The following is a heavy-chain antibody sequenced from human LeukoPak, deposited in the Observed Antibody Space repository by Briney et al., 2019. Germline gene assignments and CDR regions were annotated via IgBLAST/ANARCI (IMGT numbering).Heavy chain of an antibody. CDR2: IAVSGGST. J-gene: IGHJ4*02. D-gene: IGHD3-10*01. CDR1: GFTFSNYA. Sequence: GGSLRLSCAASGFTFSNYAMSWVRQAPGEGLEWVSAIAVSGGSTYYADSVKGRFTISRDNSKNTLYLQMNSLRAEDTAVYYCAKKFGEVRSFDNWGQGTLVTVSS. V-gene: IGHV3-23*01. CDR3: AKKFGEVRSFDN.